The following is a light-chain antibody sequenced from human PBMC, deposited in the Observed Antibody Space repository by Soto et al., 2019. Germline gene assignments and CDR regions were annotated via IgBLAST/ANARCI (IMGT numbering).Light chain of an antibody. V-gene: IGKV1-9*01. CDR1: QGISSY. CDR3: QQFNNYPLT. Sequence: DIQLTQSPSFLSASVGDRVTITCRASQGISSYLAWYQQNPGKAPKLLIFAASALQSGVPSRFSGSGSGTEFTLTISSLQPEDFATYYCQQFNNYPLTFGGGTKVEIK. CDR2: AAS. J-gene: IGKJ4*01.